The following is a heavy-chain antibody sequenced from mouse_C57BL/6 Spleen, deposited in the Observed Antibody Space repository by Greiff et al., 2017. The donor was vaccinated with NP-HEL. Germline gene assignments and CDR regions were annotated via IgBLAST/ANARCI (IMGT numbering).Heavy chain of an antibody. J-gene: IGHJ4*01. D-gene: IGHD2-1*01. V-gene: IGHV10-1*01. CDR2: IRSKSNNYAT. CDR1: GFSFNTYA. CDR3: VRHGNYLELSMDY. Sequence: EVQGVESGGGLVQPKGSLKLSCAASGFSFNTYAMNWVRQAPGKGLEWVARIRSKSNNYATYYADSVKDRFTISRDDSESMLYLQMNNLKTEDTAMYYCVRHGNYLELSMDYWGQGTSVTVSS.